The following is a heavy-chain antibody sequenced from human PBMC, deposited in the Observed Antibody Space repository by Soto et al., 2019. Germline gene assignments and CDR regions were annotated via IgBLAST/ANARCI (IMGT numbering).Heavy chain of an antibody. CDR2: IDPSDSYT. D-gene: IGHD2-2*01. V-gene: IGHV5-10-1*01. J-gene: IGHJ6*02. CDR3: ESSKRGYCSSTFCRELGNYYGMDV. CDR1: GYIFTSYW. Sequence: GESLKISCKGSGYIFTSYWISWVRQMPGKGLEWMGRIDPSDSYTNYSPSFQGHVTISADKSISTAYLQWSSLKASDTAMYYCESSKRGYCSSTFCRELGNYYGMDVCGPGSTVPVS.